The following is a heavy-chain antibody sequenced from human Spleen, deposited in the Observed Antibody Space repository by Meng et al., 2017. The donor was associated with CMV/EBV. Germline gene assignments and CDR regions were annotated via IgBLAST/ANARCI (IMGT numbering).Heavy chain of an antibody. D-gene: IGHD3-16*01. CDR2: IYSGGITT. CDR3: AKARTRGSGYYYYHGLDV. J-gene: IGHJ6*02. CDR1: GFTFNNYA. Sequence: GGSLRLSCAASGFTFNNYAMTWVRQAPGKGLEWVSTIYSGGITTDYTDSVQGRFTISRDNSKNTLFLQMNSLTAEDTAVYYCAKARTRGSGYYYYHGLDVWGQGTAVTVSS. V-gene: IGHV3-23*03.